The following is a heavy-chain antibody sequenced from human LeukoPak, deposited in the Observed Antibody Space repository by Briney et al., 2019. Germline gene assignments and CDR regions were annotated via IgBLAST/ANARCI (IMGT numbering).Heavy chain of an antibody. CDR1: GFTFSSYG. CDR3: SFVYGAESVVPTAR. J-gene: IGHJ4*02. V-gene: IGHV3-30*02. D-gene: IGHD2-2*01. Sequence: GGSLRLSCAASGFTFSSYGMHWVRQAPGKGLEWVACIRYDGNNKYYADSVKGRFTISRDNSKNTLYLQMNSLRAEDTAVYYCSFVYGAESVVPTARGGQGTLVTVSS. CDR2: IRYDGNNK.